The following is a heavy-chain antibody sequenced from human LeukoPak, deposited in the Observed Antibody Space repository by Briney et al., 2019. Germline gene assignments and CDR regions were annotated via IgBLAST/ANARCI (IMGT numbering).Heavy chain of an antibody. Sequence: SETLSLTCGVSGGPISSGAYTWSWIRQPPGKGLEWIGHIFHTGNAFYNPSLKSRVTISLDWSKNEFSLKVTSLTAAETAVYYCASGKRRGYSGYQPFDYWGQGTLATVSS. V-gene: IGHV4-30-2*01. CDR3: ASGKRRGYSGYQPFDY. CDR2: IFHTGNA. J-gene: IGHJ4*02. CDR1: GGPISSGAYT. D-gene: IGHD5-12*01.